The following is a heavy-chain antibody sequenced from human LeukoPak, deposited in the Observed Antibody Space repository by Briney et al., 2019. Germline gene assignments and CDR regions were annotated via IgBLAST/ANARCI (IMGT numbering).Heavy chain of an antibody. D-gene: IGHD1-1*01. CDR3: ARPYNWNDYYGMDV. V-gene: IGHV3-30-3*01. Sequence: QPGRSLRLSCAASGFTFSSYAMHWVRQAPGKGLEWVAVISYDGSNKYYADSVEGRFTISRDNSKNTLYLQMNSLRAEDTAVYYCARPYNWNDYYGMDVWGQGTTVTVCS. CDR2: ISYDGSNK. CDR1: GFTFSSYA. J-gene: IGHJ6*02.